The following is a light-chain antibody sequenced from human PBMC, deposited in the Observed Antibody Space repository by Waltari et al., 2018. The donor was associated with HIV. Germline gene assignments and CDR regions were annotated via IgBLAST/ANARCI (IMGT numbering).Light chain of an antibody. CDR2: KNT. V-gene: IGLV3-25*03. CDR3: LSADNSGTYV. Sequence: SSELTQPPSVSVSPGQTARIPCSGDASPKAYTHWFQQNPGQAPVVVIHKNTERPSGIPERFSASRSGTTVTLTITGVQTDDEADYYCLSADNSGTYVFGPGTTVTVL. CDR1: ASPKAY. J-gene: IGLJ1*01.